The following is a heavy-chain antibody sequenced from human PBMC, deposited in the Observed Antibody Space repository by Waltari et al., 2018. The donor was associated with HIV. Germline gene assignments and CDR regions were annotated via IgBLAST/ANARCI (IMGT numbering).Heavy chain of an antibody. CDR2: IHFSGTT. J-gene: IGHJ4*02. Sequence: QVQLQESGPGLVKPSETLSLTCGVSGYSISSGSYWGWIRQPPGKGLEWIGSIHFSGTTYYNPSLKSRVTMSVDTSKNQFSLRLSSVTAADTAVYYCARDRGTVAGNLDYWGQGALVTVSS. V-gene: IGHV4-38-2*02. D-gene: IGHD6-19*01. CDR3: ARDRGTVAGNLDY. CDR1: GYSISSGSY.